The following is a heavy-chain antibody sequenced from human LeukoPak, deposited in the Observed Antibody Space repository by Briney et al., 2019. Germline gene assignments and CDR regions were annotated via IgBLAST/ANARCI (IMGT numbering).Heavy chain of an antibody. D-gene: IGHD3-10*01. CDR2: IKSKGDGETT. V-gene: IGHV3-15*01. CDR3: ATDLGLTMIRGVIVH. CDR1: GFTFTNAW. Sequence: PGGSLRLSCAASGFTFTNAWMTWVRQAPGKGLEWVGRIKSKGDGETTDYAAPVKGRFTMSRDDSKATLYLQMNSLKAEYTAVYYCATDLGLTMIRGVIVHWGQGALVTVSS. J-gene: IGHJ4*02.